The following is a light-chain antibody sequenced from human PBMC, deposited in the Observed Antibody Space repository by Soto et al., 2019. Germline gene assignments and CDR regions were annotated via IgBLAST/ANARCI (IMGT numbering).Light chain of an antibody. Sequence: ETCLTKSPGTLSVSPGEGATLSCRASRGVSANYLAWYQQKPGQAPTLLIYGASIRAAGIPDRFSGSGSGTDFTLTIRRLEPEDFAVYYCQQYGSSPRTFGQGTKVDIK. J-gene: IGKJ1*01. CDR1: RGVSANY. CDR2: GAS. V-gene: IGKV3-20*01. CDR3: QQYGSSPRT.